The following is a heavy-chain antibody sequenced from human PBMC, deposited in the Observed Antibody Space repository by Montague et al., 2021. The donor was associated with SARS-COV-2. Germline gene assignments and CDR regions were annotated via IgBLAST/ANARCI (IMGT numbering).Heavy chain of an antibody. CDR2: IYIGGSA. J-gene: IGHJ4*01. CDR3: ARGGVSVVMATSYYFDV. D-gene: IGHD5-24*01. V-gene: IGHV4-59*11. CDR1: GGSISGHY. Sequence: SETLSLTCAVSGGSISGHYWSWIRQPPEKGLEWIGHIYIGGSANXNPSLKSRVTLSVGPSKNQMSLKMSSVAAADTANYYCARGGVSVVMATSYYFDVWGQGTPVTVSS.